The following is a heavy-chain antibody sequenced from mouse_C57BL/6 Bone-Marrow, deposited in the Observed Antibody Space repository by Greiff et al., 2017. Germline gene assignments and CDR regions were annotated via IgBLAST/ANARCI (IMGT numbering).Heavy chain of an antibody. D-gene: IGHD4-1*01. Sequence: QVQLQQSGAELARPGASVKMSCKASGYTFTSYTMHWVKQRPGQGLEWIGYINPSSGYTKYNQKFKDKATLTADKSSSTAYMQLSRLTAEDSAVYYCARGTGKDYWGQGTTLTVSS. CDR2: INPSSGYT. V-gene: IGHV1-4*01. CDR3: ARGTGKDY. CDR1: GYTFTSYT. J-gene: IGHJ2*01.